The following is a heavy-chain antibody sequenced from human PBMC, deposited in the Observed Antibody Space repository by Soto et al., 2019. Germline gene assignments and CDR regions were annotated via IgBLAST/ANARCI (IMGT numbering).Heavy chain of an antibody. CDR1: GFPFSTYA. CDR2: LSGSGGST. CDR3: AKNWDTTFSSSSH. Sequence: EVQLLESGGGLVQPGGSLRLSCAASGFPFSTYAMTWVRQAPGKGLEWVSALSGSGGSTYYADSVKGRFTISRDKSKSTLFLQMNRLRAEDTAVYYCAKNWDTTFSSSSHWGQGALVTVSS. V-gene: IGHV3-23*01. D-gene: IGHD6-6*01. J-gene: IGHJ4*02.